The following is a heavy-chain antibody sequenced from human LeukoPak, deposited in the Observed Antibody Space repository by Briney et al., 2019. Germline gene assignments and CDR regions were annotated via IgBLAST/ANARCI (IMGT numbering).Heavy chain of an antibody. V-gene: IGHV4-59*01. CDR2: IFYTGST. CDR1: GGSISTYY. D-gene: IGHD6-6*01. J-gene: IGHJ4*02. CDR3: TRTYSSSSIDY. Sequence: PSETLSLTCTVSGGSISTYYWSWIRQPPGKGLEWLGYIFYTGSTNYNPSLKSRVTMSIDTSKNQFSLKLGSVTAADTAVYYCTRTYSSSSIDYWGQGALVTVSS.